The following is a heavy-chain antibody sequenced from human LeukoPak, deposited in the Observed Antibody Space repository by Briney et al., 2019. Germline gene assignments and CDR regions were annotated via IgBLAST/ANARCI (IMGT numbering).Heavy chain of an antibody. Sequence: AGGSLRLSCAASGFTFSTSAMDGVRQAPGKGRGGVAFMQNDGNTKNYADSVKGRFTISRDISKNTLYLQMNSLRPEDTALYFCAIGANHCFPNWGQGTLVTVSS. CDR3: AIGANHCFPN. CDR1: GFTFSTSA. D-gene: IGHD4-17*01. J-gene: IGHJ4*02. CDR2: MQNDGNTK. V-gene: IGHV3-30*02.